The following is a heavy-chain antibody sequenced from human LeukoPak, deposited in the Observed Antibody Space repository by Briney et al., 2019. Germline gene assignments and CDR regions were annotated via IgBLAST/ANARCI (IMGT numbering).Heavy chain of an antibody. CDR2: FDPENGET. V-gene: IGHV1-24*01. D-gene: IGHD3-9*01. CDR1: GYTLTELS. Sequence: ASVKVSCKVSGYTLTELSMHWVRQPPGKGLEWMGGFDPENGETIYAQKFQGRVTMTEDTSTDTAYMELSSLRSEDTAVYYCATSYYDILTGYRPLAYWGQGTLVTVSS. CDR3: ATSYYDILTGYRPLAY. J-gene: IGHJ4*02.